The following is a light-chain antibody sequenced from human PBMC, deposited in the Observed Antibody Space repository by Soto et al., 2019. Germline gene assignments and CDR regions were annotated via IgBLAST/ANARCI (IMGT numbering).Light chain of an antibody. CDR2: AAS. J-gene: IGKJ1*01. CDR3: QKYNNWPRT. V-gene: IGKV1-12*01. CDR1: QGISSW. Sequence: DIQMPQSPSSVSASVGDRFTITCGAGQGISSWLAWYQQKTGKAPKIVIYAASSLQSGVPSGFSGSGSGTEFNLTISRLQSEDFAVYYCQKYNNWPRTCGQGTKVDIK.